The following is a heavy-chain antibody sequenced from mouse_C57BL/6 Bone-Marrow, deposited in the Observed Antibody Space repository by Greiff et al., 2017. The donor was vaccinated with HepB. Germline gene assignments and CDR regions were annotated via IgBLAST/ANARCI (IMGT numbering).Heavy chain of an antibody. J-gene: IGHJ3*01. Sequence: EVQLQKSGPELVKPGASVKISCKASGYTFTDYYMNWVKQSHGKSLEWIGDINPNNGGTSYNQKFKGKATLTVDKSSSTAYMELRSLTSEDSAVYYCARFAYWGQGTLVTVSA. CDR2: INPNNGGT. V-gene: IGHV1-26*01. CDR1: GYTFTDYY. CDR3: ARFAY.